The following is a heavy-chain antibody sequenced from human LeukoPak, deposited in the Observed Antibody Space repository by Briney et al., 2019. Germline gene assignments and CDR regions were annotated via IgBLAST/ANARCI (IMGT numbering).Heavy chain of an antibody. Sequence: SETLSLTCTVSGDSISSGRYFWNWVRQPAGKTLEWIGRIYTTGNTDYNPSLRGRFTISVDTSKNQFSLKLSSVTAADTAVYYCARHSSAYYEYWGQGILVTVSS. CDR3: ARHSSAYYEY. V-gene: IGHV4-61*02. CDR2: IYTTGNT. D-gene: IGHD3-22*01. CDR1: GDSISSGRYF. J-gene: IGHJ4*02.